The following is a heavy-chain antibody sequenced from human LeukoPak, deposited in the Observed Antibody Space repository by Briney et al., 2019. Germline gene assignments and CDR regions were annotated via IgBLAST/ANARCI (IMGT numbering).Heavy chain of an antibody. CDR2: IHSGGCT. J-gene: IGHJ3*02. D-gene: IGHD2-2*01. V-gene: IGHV3-53*01. Sequence: PGGSLRLSCAASGFTVSDTFMNWVRQAPGKGLEWVSVIHSGGCTYYADSVEGRFTISRDISKNTVNLQMNSLRAEDTAVYYCARDMIEVGGAAFDIWGQGIMVTVSS. CDR3: ARDMIEVGGAAFDI. CDR1: GFTVSDTF.